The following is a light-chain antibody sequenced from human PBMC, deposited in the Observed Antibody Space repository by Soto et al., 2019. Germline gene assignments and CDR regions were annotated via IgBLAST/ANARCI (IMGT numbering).Light chain of an antibody. V-gene: IGKV3-20*01. CDR2: GAS. CDR3: QQYGQRPTT. J-gene: IGKJ1*01. Sequence: IVLTQSPGTLSLSPGERATLSCRASQSVSSSSLAWYQQKPGQAPRLLIYGASSRATGIPDRFSGSGSGTDFSLTISRLEPEDFAVYDCQQYGQRPTTFGQGTKV. CDR1: QSVSSSS.